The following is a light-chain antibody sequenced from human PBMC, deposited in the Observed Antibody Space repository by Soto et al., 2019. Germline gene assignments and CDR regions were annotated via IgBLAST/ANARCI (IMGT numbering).Light chain of an antibody. J-gene: IGKJ4*01. CDR2: GAS. CDR3: QQYGSSPLT. Sequence: ETVMTQSPATLSVSPGERATLSCRASQSVRTKLAWYQQKPGQAPRLLIYGASSRATGIPARFSGSGSGTEFTLTISRLEPEDFAVYYCQQYGSSPLTFGGGTKVDIK. CDR1: QSVRTK. V-gene: IGKV3-20*01.